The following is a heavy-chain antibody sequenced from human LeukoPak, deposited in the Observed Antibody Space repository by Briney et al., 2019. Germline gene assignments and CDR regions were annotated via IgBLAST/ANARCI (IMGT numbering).Heavy chain of an antibody. CDR3: AKWDTYYDSSGYYFY. J-gene: IGHJ4*02. Sequence: PGGSLRLSCAASEFSVGSNYMTWVRQAPGKGLEWVSLIYSGGSTYYADSVKGRFTISRDNSKNTLYLQMNSLRAEDTAVYYCAKWDTYYDSSGYYFYWGQGTLVTVSS. V-gene: IGHV3-53*01. CDR1: EFSVGSNY. CDR2: IYSGGST. D-gene: IGHD3-22*01.